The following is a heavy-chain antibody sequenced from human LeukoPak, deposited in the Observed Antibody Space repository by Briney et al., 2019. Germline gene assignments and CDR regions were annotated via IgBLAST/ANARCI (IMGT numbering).Heavy chain of an antibody. CDR3: AKVTDYYGSGSYPDFDY. J-gene: IGHJ4*02. D-gene: IGHD3-10*01. CDR2: IRYDGSNR. Sequence: GGSLRLSCAASGFTFSSYGMHWVRQAPGKGLEWVAFIRYDGSNRYYADSVKGRFTISRGNSKNTLYLQMNSLRAEDTAVYYCAKVTDYYGSGSYPDFDYWGQGTLVTVSP. V-gene: IGHV3-30*02. CDR1: GFTFSSYG.